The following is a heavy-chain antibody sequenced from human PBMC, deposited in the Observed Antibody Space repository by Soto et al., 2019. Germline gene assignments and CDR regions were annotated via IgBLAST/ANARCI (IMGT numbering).Heavy chain of an antibody. CDR2: IYHSGST. D-gene: IGHD5-12*01. J-gene: IGHJ4*02. CDR1: GGSISSGGYS. V-gene: IGHV4-30-2*01. CDR3: AGEYGGSDYFDY. Sequence: QLQLQESGSGLVKPSQTLSLTCAVSGGSISSGGYSWSWIRQPPGKGLEWIGYIYHSGSTYYNPSLKSRVTISVDRSKNQFSLKLSSVTAADTAVYYCAGEYGGSDYFDYWGQGTLVTVSS.